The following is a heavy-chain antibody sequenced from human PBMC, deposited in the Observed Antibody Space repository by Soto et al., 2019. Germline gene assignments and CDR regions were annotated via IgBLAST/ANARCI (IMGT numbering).Heavy chain of an antibody. J-gene: IGHJ6*02. CDR2: ISAYNGNT. V-gene: IGHV1-18*01. Sequence: QVQLVQSGAEVKKPGASVKVSCKASGYTFTSYGISWVRQAPGQGLEWMGWISAYNGNTNYAQKLQGRVTMTTNTSTSTAYMELRSLRSDDTAVYYCARGLRYFDWFPTGPSDYYYGMDVWGQGTTVTVSS. CDR3: ARGLRYFDWFPTGPSDYYYGMDV. CDR1: GYTFTSYG. D-gene: IGHD3-9*01.